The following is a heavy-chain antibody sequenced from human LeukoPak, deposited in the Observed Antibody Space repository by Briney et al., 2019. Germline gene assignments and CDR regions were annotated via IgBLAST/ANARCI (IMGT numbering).Heavy chain of an antibody. V-gene: IGHV3-21*01. D-gene: IGHD5-18*01. CDR2: ISSSSSYI. Sequence: GGTLRLSCAASGFTFSSYGMNWVRQAPGKGLEWVSSISSSSSYIYYADSVKGRFTISRDNAKNSLYLQMNSLRAEDTAVYYCARNVDTAIYDAFDIWGQGTMVTVSS. J-gene: IGHJ3*02. CDR1: GFTFSSYG. CDR3: ARNVDTAIYDAFDI.